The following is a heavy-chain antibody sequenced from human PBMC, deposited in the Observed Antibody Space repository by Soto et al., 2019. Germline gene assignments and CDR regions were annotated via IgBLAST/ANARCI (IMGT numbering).Heavy chain of an antibody. CDR2: IYYSGST. D-gene: IGHD2-21*02. CDR3: ARDLWGYCGADCYPLDV. J-gene: IGHJ6*02. Sequence: SETLSLTCTVSGDSITSGESYWSWIRQPPGKGLEWIGYIYYSGSTYYNPSLKSRVTISVDTSKNQFSLKLNSVTAADTAVYYCARDLWGYCGADCYPLDVWGQGTTVTVSS. CDR1: GDSITSGESY. V-gene: IGHV4-30-4*02.